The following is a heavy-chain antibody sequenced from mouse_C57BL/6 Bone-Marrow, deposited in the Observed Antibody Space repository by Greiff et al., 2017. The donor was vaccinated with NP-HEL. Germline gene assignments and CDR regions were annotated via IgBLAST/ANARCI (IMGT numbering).Heavy chain of an antibody. Sequence: EVQLQQSGPELVKPGASVKISCKASGYSFTDYYMNWVKQSPEKSLEWIGEINPSTGGTTYNQKFKAKATLTVDKSSSTAYMQLKSLTSEDSAVYYCARCPFFIDYWGQGTTLTVSS. J-gene: IGHJ2*01. V-gene: IGHV1-42*01. CDR1: GYSFTDYY. CDR3: ARCPFFIDY. CDR2: INPSTGGT.